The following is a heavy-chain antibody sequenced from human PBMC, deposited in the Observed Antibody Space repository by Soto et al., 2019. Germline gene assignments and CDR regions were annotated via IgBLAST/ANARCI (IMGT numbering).Heavy chain of an antibody. V-gene: IGHV1-18*01. CDR3: ARDTAMALPDA. CDR1: GYTFTSYA. Sequence: QVQLVQSGTEVKKPGASVKVSCKASGYTFTSYAISWVRQSPGQGLEWMGWINPYNGNTNYAQKLQGRVTMTTDTSTSTAYTELRSLRSGGTAVYYCARDTAMALPDAWGQGTLVTVSS. J-gene: IGHJ4*02. CDR2: INPYNGNT. D-gene: IGHD5-18*01.